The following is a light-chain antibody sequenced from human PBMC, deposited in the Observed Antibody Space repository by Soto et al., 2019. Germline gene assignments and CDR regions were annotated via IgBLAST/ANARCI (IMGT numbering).Light chain of an antibody. CDR3: QQYGSSPLLT. J-gene: IGKJ4*01. CDR1: QSVSSSY. V-gene: IGKV3-20*01. CDR2: GAS. Sequence: EIVLTQSPGTLSLSPGERATLSCRASQSVSSSYLAWYQQKPGQAPRLLIYGASSRATGIPDRFSGSGSGADFTLIISRLEPEDFAVYYCQQYGSSPLLTFGGATKVEIK.